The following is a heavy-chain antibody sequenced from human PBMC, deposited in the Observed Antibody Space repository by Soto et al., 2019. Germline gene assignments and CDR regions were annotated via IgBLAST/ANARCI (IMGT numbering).Heavy chain of an antibody. V-gene: IGHV4-4*07. D-gene: IGHD1-1*01. CDR3: ARVRWNTAFDQ. J-gene: IGHJ4*02. CDR2: IYTSGST. CDR1: GGSMGSYY. Sequence: QVQLQESGPGLVKPSETLSLTCSVSGGSMGSYYWTWVRQPAGKGLEWIGRIYTSGSTNYNPSLKSRVTISLDKSKNQFSLELTSVTAADTAMYYCARVRWNTAFDQWGQGTLVTVSS.